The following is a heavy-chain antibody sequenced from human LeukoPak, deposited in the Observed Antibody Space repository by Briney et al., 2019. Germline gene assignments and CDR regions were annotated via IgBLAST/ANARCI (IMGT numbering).Heavy chain of an antibody. V-gene: IGHV4-34*01. CDR1: GGSFSGYY. Sequence: PSETLSLTCAVYGGSFSGYYWSWIRQPPGKGLEWIGEINQSGSTNYNPSLKSRVTISVDTSKNQFSLKLSSVTAADTAVYYCSRVWYCSSTSCKTFDYWGQGNLVTVSS. D-gene: IGHD2-2*01. CDR3: SRVWYCSSTSCKTFDY. J-gene: IGHJ4*02. CDR2: INQSGST.